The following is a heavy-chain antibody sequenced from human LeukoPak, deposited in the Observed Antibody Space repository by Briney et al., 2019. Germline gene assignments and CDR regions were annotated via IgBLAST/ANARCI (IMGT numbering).Heavy chain of an antibody. CDR2: ISWNSGSI. CDR3: AKGVGSSH. Sequence: GGSLRLSCAASGFAFDDYAMHWVRQAPGKGLEWVSGISWNSGSIGYADSVKGRFTISRDNAKNSLYLQMNSLRAEDTALYYCAKGVGSSHWGQGTLVTVSS. V-gene: IGHV3-9*01. J-gene: IGHJ4*02. CDR1: GFAFDDYA. D-gene: IGHD6-13*01.